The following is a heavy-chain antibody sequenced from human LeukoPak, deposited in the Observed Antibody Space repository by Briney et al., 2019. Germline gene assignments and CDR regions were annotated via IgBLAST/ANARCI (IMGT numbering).Heavy chain of an antibody. CDR1: GFTFTSYW. D-gene: IGHD6-19*01. CDR3: ARDHEGGWFSYYFDY. CDR2: ISGTSSTI. V-gene: IGHV3-48*04. Sequence: QPGGSLRLSCAASGFTFTSYWMNWVRQAPGKGLEWVSYISGTSSTIYYADSVKGRFTISRDNAKNSLYLQMNSLRAEDTAVYYCARDHEGGWFSYYFDYWGQGTLVTVSS. J-gene: IGHJ4*02.